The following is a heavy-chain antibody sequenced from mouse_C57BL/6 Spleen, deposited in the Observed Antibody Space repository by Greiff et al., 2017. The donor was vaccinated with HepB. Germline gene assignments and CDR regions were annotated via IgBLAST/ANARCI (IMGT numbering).Heavy chain of an antibody. CDR3: ARKEYYGSSSFAY. Sequence: VQLVESGAELVKPGASVKMSCKASGYTFTTYPIEWMKQNHGKSLEWIGNFHPYNDDTKYNEKFKGKATLTVEKSSSTVYLELSRLTSDDSAVYYCARKEYYGSSSFAYWGQGTLVTVSA. V-gene: IGHV1-47*01. CDR2: FHPYNDDT. D-gene: IGHD1-1*01. J-gene: IGHJ3*01. CDR1: GYTFTTYP.